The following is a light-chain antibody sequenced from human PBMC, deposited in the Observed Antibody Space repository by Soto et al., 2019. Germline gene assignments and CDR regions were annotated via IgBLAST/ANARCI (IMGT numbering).Light chain of an antibody. CDR3: QQYGSSPWT. Sequence: EIVLTQSPGTLSLSPWERATLSCRASQSLRSSLAWYQQKPGQAPRLLIYGASSRATGIPDRFSGSGSGTDFTLTISRLEPEDFAVYYCQQYGSSPWTFGQGTKVDIK. J-gene: IGKJ1*01. CDR1: QSLRSS. CDR2: GAS. V-gene: IGKV3-20*01.